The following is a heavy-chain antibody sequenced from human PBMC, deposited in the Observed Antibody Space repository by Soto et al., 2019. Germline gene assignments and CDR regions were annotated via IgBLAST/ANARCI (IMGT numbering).Heavy chain of an antibody. CDR3: ARDLGGDYLDY. J-gene: IGHJ4*02. D-gene: IGHD1-26*01. V-gene: IGHV3-33*01. CDR2: IWYDGSNK. CDR1: GFTFSSYG. Sequence: QVQLVESGGGVVQPGRSLRLSCAASGFTFSSYGMHWVRQAPGKGLEWVAVIWYDGSNKYYADSVKGRFTISRDNSKNTLYLQMNSLRAEDTAVYYCARDLGGDYLDYWGQGTLVTVSS.